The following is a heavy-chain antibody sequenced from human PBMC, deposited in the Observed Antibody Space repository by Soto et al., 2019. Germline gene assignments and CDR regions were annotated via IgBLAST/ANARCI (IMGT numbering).Heavy chain of an antibody. CDR3: ARDDVLCDGGPCYGVPLDV. D-gene: IGHD2-15*01. CDR2: IQSGGPT. J-gene: IGHJ6*04. Sequence: GGSLRLSCAASGFTVSSKYMSWVRQAPGKGLEWVSLIQSGGPTYYADSVKGRFTISRDTSENMVHLQMDSLRAEDTAVYYCARDDVLCDGGPCYGVPLDVWGKGPTVTSPQ. V-gene: IGHV3-66*01. CDR1: GFTVSSKY.